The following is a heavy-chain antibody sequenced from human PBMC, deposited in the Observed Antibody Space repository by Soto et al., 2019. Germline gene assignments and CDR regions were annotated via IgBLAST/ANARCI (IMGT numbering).Heavy chain of an antibody. CDR2: IIPIFGTA. D-gene: IGHD2-15*01. V-gene: IGHV1-69*13. Sequence: ASVKVSCKASGGTFSSYAISWVRQAPGQGLEWMGGIIPIFGTANYAQKFQGRVTITADESTSTAYMELSSLRSEDTAVYYCARDPKPYCSGGSCYAYYGMDVWGQGTTVTVSS. CDR3: ARDPKPYCSGGSCYAYYGMDV. CDR1: GGTFSSYA. J-gene: IGHJ6*02.